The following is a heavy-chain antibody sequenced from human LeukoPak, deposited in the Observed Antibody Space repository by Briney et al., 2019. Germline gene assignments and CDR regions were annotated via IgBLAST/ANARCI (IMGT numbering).Heavy chain of an antibody. CDR2: IRYDVSNK. CDR3: AGRGTMVRGVFDP. V-gene: IGHV3-30*02. CDR1: GFTFSSYG. Sequence: GGSLRLSCAASGFTFSSYGMHWVRQAPGKGLEWVAFIRYDVSNKYYADSVKGRFTISRDNSKNTLYLQMNSLRAEDTAVYYCAGRGTMVRGVFDPWGQGTLVTVSS. J-gene: IGHJ5*02. D-gene: IGHD3-10*01.